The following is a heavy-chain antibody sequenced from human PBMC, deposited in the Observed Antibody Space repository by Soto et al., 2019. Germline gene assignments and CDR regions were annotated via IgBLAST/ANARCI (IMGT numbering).Heavy chain of an antibody. CDR3: ARRARPDFYYMDV. V-gene: IGHV3-64*01. Sequence: EVQLAESGGGLAQPGGSLRLSCAASGFTLRGYAMDWVGQAPGKGLEYVSGISSNGVGTYYAKSVQGRFTISRDNSKNTVYLQMGSLRPEDTAVYYCARRARPDFYYMDVWGKGTTVTVSS. D-gene: IGHD6-6*01. CDR2: ISSNGVGT. J-gene: IGHJ6*03. CDR1: GFTLRGYA.